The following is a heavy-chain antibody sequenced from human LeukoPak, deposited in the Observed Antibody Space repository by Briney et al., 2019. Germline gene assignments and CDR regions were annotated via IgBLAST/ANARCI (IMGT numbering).Heavy chain of an antibody. D-gene: IGHD3-16*01. J-gene: IGHJ3*02. CDR1: GGSISSYY. Sequence: SETLSLTCTVSGGSISSYYWSWIRQPPGKGLEWIGYIYYSGSTNYNPSLKSRVTISVDTSKNQFSLKLSSVTAADTAVYYCARVIGGVLAFDIWGQGTMVTVSS. CDR2: IYYSGST. V-gene: IGHV4-59*01. CDR3: ARVIGGVLAFDI.